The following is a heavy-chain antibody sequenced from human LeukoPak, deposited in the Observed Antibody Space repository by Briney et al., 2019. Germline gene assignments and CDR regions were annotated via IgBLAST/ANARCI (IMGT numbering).Heavy chain of an antibody. D-gene: IGHD3-9*01. CDR2: ISGSGGST. CDR3: AKDRGYDILTGPASFDY. V-gene: IGHV3-23*01. J-gene: IGHJ4*02. CDR1: GFTLSNAW. Sequence: RPGGSLRLSCAASGFTLSNAWMNWVRQAPGKGLEWVSAISGSGGSTYYADSVKGRFTISRDNSKNTLYLQMNSLRAEDTAVYYCAKDRGYDILTGPASFDYWGQGTLVTVSS.